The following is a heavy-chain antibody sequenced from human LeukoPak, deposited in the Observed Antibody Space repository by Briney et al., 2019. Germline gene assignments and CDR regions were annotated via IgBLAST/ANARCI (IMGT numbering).Heavy chain of an antibody. Sequence: GGALKISFKGSGCGFTSYWISWVRQMAGKGGEWMGRIDPSESYTNYSPSFQGHVTISADKSISTAYLQWSSLKASDTAMYYCARYLTRGYFDYWGQGTLVTVSS. J-gene: IGHJ4*02. CDR1: GCGFTSYW. CDR3: ARYLTRGYFDY. D-gene: IGHD3-16*01. V-gene: IGHV5-10-1*01. CDR2: IDPSESYT.